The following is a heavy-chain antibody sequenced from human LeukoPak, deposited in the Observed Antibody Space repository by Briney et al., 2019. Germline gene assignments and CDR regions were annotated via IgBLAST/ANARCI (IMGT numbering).Heavy chain of an antibody. CDR2: IYYSGST. Sequence: SETLSLTCTVSGGSISSGDYYWSWIRQPPGKGLEWIGYIYYSGSTYYNPSLKSRVTISVDTSKNQFSLKLSSVTAADTAVYYCARVRYYDSSSYPWGQGTLVTVSS. CDR1: GGSISSGDYY. D-gene: IGHD3-22*01. CDR3: ARVRYYDSSSYP. J-gene: IGHJ5*02. V-gene: IGHV4-30-4*08.